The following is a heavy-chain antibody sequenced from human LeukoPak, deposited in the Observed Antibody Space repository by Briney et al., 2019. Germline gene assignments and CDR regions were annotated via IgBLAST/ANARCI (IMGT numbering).Heavy chain of an antibody. CDR1: GHSITTTTYF. D-gene: IGHD2-15*01. CDR2: IYYSGST. J-gene: IGHJ5*02. V-gene: IGHV4-39*01. CDR3: ARGSRYCSGGSCYPGVNWFDP. Sequence: SETLSLTCTVSGHSITTTTYFWGWIRQPPGKGLEWIGSIYYSGSTYSSPSLKSRVTISVDTSKNQFSLKLNSVTAADTAVYYCARGSRYCSGGSCYPGVNWFDPWGQGTLVTVSS.